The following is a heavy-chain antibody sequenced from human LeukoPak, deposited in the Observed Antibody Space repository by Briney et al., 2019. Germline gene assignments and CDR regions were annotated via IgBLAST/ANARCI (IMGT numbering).Heavy chain of an antibody. CDR2: ISAYNGNT. V-gene: IGHV1-18*01. CDR1: GYTFTSYG. CDR3: AREQLVNYYYYGMDV. Sequence: ASVKVSCKASGYTFTSYGISWVRQAPGQGLKWMGWISAYNGNTNYAQKLQGRVTMTTDTSTSTAYMELRSLRSDDTAVYYCAREQLVNYYYYGMDVWGQGTTATVSS. D-gene: IGHD6-13*01. J-gene: IGHJ6*02.